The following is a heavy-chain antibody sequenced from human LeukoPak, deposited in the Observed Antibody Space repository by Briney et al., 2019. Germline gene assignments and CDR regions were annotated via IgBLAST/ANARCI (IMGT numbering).Heavy chain of an antibody. CDR2: IHQDGSEK. D-gene: IGHD5-18*01. CDR3: ATYRWIHLWSTPFDY. V-gene: IGHV3-7*01. CDR1: GFTFSDYW. Sequence: GGSLRLSCEASGFTFSDYWMSWVRQASGKGLEWVANIHQDGSEKNYVDSAKGRFTISRDNAKKSLYLQMNSLRAEDTAVYYCATYRWIHLWSTPFDYWGQGTLVTVSS. J-gene: IGHJ4*02.